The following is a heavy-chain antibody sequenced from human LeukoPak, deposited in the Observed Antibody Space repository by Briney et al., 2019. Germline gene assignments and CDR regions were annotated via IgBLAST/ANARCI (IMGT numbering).Heavy chain of an antibody. Sequence: SGGSLRLSCAASGFRFGDYWMTWARHIPGKGLEWVANIKQDGAEKHYAESVEGRFTVSRDYSKDSLHLQMTSLRAEDTAVYYCVSAFDYGPLNPFHFWAQGTRVAVSS. J-gene: IGHJ4*02. CDR2: IKQDGAEK. CDR3: VSAFDYGPLNPFHF. V-gene: IGHV3-7*01. D-gene: IGHD4-17*01. CDR1: GFRFGDYW.